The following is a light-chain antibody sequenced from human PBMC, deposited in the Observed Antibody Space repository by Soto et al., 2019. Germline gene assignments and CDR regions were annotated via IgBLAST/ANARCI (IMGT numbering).Light chain of an antibody. CDR3: QQRSRWPIT. V-gene: IGKV3-11*01. J-gene: IGKJ5*01. Sequence: EIVMTQSPTSLSVSPGERAILSCRSSQTVGRNLAWYQQKPGQAPRLLIYDASNRATGIPARFSGSGSGTDFTLTISSLEPEDFAVYYCQQRSRWPITFGQGTRLEIK. CDR2: DAS. CDR1: QTVGRN.